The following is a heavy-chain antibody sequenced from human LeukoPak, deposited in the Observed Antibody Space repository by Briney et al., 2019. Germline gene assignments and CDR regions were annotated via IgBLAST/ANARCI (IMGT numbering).Heavy chain of an antibody. CDR1: GYRFTSHW. J-gene: IGHJ3*01. V-gene: IGHV5-51*01. Sequence: GQSLRSSCQGSGYRFTSHWIGWVRQMPGKGLVWIGIIYAGDSDTRDSPSFQGQVTFSADKSITTAHLQWSSLKASDTAMYYCARSFDDAPDSFDVWGQGTMVTVSS. CDR3: ARSFDDAPDSFDV. CDR2: IYAGDSDT. D-gene: IGHD2-2*01.